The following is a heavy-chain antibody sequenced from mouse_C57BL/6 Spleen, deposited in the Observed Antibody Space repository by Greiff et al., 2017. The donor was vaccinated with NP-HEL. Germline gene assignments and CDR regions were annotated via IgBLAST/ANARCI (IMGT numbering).Heavy chain of an antibody. Sequence: EVKLMESGGGLVKPGGSLKLSCAASGFTFSDYGMHWVRQAPEKGLEWVAYISSGSSTIYYADTVKGRFTISRDNAKNTLFLQMTSLRSEDTAMYYCAREGGDYDGPWFAYWGQGTLVTVSA. CDR2: ISSGSSTI. CDR3: AREGGDYDGPWFAY. D-gene: IGHD2-4*01. CDR1: GFTFSDYG. J-gene: IGHJ3*01. V-gene: IGHV5-17*01.